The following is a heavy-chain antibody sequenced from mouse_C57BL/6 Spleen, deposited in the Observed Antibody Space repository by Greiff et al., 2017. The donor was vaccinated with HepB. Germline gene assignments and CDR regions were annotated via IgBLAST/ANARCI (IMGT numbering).Heavy chain of an antibody. J-gene: IGHJ2*01. D-gene: IGHD4-1*01. Sequence: VQLQQSGAELVKPGASVKISCKASGYAFSSYWMNWVKQRPGKGLEWIGQIYPGDGDTNYNGKFKGKATLTADKSSSTAYMQLSSLTSEDSAVYFCARGNWDDYFDYWGQGTTLTVSS. CDR1: GYAFSSYW. CDR3: ARGNWDDYFDY. V-gene: IGHV1-80*01. CDR2: IYPGDGDT.